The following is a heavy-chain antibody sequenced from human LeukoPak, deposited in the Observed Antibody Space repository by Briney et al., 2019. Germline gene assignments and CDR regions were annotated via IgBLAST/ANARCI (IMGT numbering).Heavy chain of an antibody. Sequence: GGSPRLSCTASGLTYSSFAMSWVRQAPGKGLEWVSVISGSGDSTYYAGSVKGRFTISRDNSKNTLYLQMNSLRAEDTAIYYCAKSSSSNCYSPHDYWGQGTLVTVSS. D-gene: IGHD2-2*01. J-gene: IGHJ4*02. CDR1: GLTYSSFA. V-gene: IGHV3-23*01. CDR3: AKSSSSNCYSPHDY. CDR2: ISGSGDST.